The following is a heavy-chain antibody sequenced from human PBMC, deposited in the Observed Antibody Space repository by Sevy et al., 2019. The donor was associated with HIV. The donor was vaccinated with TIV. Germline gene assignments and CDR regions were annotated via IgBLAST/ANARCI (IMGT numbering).Heavy chain of an antibody. CDR2: ISWNSGSM. CDR1: GFTFGNYA. Sequence: GGSLRLSCAGSGFTFGNYAMYWVRQSPGKGLEWVSRISWNSGSMGYADAVEGRFTISRDNAKNSLHLEMNSLRPEDTALYYCAKGVSGGNSGAAFDYWGQGTRVTVSS. CDR3: AKGVSGGNSGAAFDY. D-gene: IGHD2-15*01. J-gene: IGHJ4*02. V-gene: IGHV3-9*01.